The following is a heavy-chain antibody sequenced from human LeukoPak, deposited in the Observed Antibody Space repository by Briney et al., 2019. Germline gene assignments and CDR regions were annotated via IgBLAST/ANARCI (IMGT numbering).Heavy chain of an antibody. D-gene: IGHD1-26*01. Sequence: PGGSLRLSCAASGFTFSSYWMSWVRQAPGKGLEWVANIKQDGSEKYYVDSVKGRFTISRDNAKNSLYLQMSSLRAEDTAVYYCAKGADSGSYQAFDYWGQGTLVTVSS. CDR3: AKGADSGSYQAFDY. CDR2: IKQDGSEK. CDR1: GFTFSSYW. J-gene: IGHJ4*02. V-gene: IGHV3-7*03.